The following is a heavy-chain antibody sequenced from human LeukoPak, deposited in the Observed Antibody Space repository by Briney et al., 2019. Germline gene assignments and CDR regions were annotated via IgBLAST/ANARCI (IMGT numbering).Heavy chain of an antibody. V-gene: IGHV3-7*01. CDR1: GFTFSSYW. Sequence: HPGGSLRLSCAASGFTFSSYWMSWVRQAPGKGLEWVANIKQDGSEKYYVDSVKGRFTISRDNAKNSLYLQMNSLRAEDTAVYYCASALVWGRTRYYFDYWGQGTLVTVSS. CDR2: IKQDGSEK. D-gene: IGHD3-16*01. J-gene: IGHJ4*02. CDR3: ASALVWGRTRYYFDY.